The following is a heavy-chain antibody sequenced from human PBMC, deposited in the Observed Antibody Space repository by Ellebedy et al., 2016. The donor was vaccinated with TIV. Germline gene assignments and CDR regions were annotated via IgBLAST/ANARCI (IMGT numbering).Heavy chain of an antibody. J-gene: IGHJ4*02. CDR3: AKDIDNPSLDY. Sequence: GESLKISCAASGFSFSNYGMHWVRQTPGKGLEWVAVISYDGSNKYYADSVKGRFTISRDNSKNTLYLQMSSLRPEDTAVYYCAKDIDNPSLDYWGQGTLVTVSS. CDR2: ISYDGSNK. D-gene: IGHD1-1*01. V-gene: IGHV3-30*18. CDR1: GFSFSNYG.